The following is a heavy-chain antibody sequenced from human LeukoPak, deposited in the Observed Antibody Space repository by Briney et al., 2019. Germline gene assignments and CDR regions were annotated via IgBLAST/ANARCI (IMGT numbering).Heavy chain of an antibody. V-gene: IGHV1-18*01. CDR2: ISAYNGNT. D-gene: IGHD4-17*01. CDR1: GYTFTSYG. J-gene: IGHJ4*02. CDR3: AIGTAGTTVTLFDY. Sequence: ASVKVSCKASGYTFTSYGISWVRQAPGQGLEWMGWISAYNGNTNYAQKLQGRVTMTTDTSTSTAYMELRSLRSEDTAVYYCAIGTAGTTVTLFDYWGQGTLVTVSS.